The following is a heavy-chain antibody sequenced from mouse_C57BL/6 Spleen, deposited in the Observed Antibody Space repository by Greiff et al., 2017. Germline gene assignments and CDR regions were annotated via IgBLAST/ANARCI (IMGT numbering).Heavy chain of an antibody. CDR1: GFTFSDYG. CDR3: ARDHYYDYTWFAY. CDR2: ISSGSSTI. V-gene: IGHV5-17*01. J-gene: IGHJ3*01. Sequence: EVQVVESGGGLVKPGGSLKLSCAASGFTFSDYGMHWVRQAPEKGLEWVAYISSGSSTIYYAETVKGRFTISRDNAKNTLFLQMTSLRSEDTAMYFCARDHYYDYTWFAYWGQGTLVTVSA. D-gene: IGHD2-4*01.